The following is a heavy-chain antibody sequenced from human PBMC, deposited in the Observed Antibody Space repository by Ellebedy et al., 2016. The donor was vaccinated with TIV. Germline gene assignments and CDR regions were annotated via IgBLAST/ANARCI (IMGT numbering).Heavy chain of an antibody. D-gene: IGHD6-19*01. V-gene: IGHV3-43*01. CDR3: AKDSGWLATAYYFDY. Sequence: PGGSLRLSCAASGLTFDDYTMHWVRQAPGKGLEWVSLITWDGDSTDFADSVRGRFTISRDNSKTSLYLQMSSLRTEDSALYFCAKDSGWLATAYYFDYWGQGTLVTVSS. CDR1: GLTFDDYT. CDR2: ITWDGDST. J-gene: IGHJ4*02.